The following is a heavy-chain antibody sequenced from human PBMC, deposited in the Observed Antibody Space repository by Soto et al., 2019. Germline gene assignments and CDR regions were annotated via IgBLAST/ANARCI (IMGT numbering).Heavy chain of an antibody. V-gene: IGHV3-30*18. D-gene: IGHD2-15*01. J-gene: IGHJ4*02. Sequence: LRLSCAASGFTFSSYGMHWVRQAPGKGLEWVAVISYDGSNKYYADSVKGRFTISRDNSKNTLYLQMNSLRADDTAVYYCAKETYSGPLDYWGQGTLVTVSS. CDR3: AKETYSGPLDY. CDR1: GFTFSSYG. CDR2: ISYDGSNK.